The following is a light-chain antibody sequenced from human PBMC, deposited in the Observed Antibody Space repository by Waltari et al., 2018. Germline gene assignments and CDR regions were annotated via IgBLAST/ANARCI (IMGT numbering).Light chain of an antibody. CDR2: DVT. V-gene: IGLV2-11*01. CDR1: SSDVGGYNY. Sequence: QSALTQPRSVSGSPGQSVTISCTGASSDVGGYNYVSWYQQHPGKAPKFIIYDVTKRPSGVPGLFSGSKSGNAASLTISGLQAGDDADYYCCSDAGSLYLFGAGTKVTVL. J-gene: IGLJ1*01. CDR3: CSDAGSLYL.